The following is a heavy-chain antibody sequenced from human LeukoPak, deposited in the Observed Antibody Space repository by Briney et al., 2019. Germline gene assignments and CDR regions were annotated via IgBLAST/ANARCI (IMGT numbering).Heavy chain of an antibody. CDR1: GFTFSSYA. CDR3: AKGAGLTGPFFDY. D-gene: IGHD7-27*01. V-gene: IGHV3-23*01. CDR2: ISGSGGST. Sequence: QAGGSLRLSCAAFGFTFSSYAMSWVRQAPGRGLEWVSTISGSGGSTYYADSVKGRFTISRDNSKNTLYLQMNSLRAEDTAVYYCAKGAGLTGPFFDYWGQGTLVTVSS. J-gene: IGHJ4*02.